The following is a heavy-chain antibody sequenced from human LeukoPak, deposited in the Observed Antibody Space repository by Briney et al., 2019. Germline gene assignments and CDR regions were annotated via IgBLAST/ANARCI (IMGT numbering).Heavy chain of an antibody. Sequence: GGSLRLSCAASGFTFNSFAMSWVHQAPGKGLEWVSGISASGSTPYYTDSVKGRFTISRDNSKNTLYLQMNSLRAGDTAVYYCAKDKLGATVFWDYWGQGTLVTVSS. CDR3: AKDKLGATVFWDY. D-gene: IGHD1-26*01. V-gene: IGHV3-23*01. CDR2: ISASGSTP. CDR1: GFTFNSFA. J-gene: IGHJ4*02.